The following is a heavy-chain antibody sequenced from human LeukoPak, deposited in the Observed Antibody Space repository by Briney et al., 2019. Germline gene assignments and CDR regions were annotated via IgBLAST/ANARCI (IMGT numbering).Heavy chain of an antibody. Sequence: GGSLRLSCEASGFTFSSHAMAWVRQAPGKGLEWVSAIGGLGGSTYYADSVKGRFTISRDNSKNTVYLEMNSLGAEDTALYYCARDPGVVAFHYFDFWGQGILVTVSP. V-gene: IGHV3-23*01. CDR2: IGGLGGST. J-gene: IGHJ4*02. D-gene: IGHD3-3*01. CDR3: ARDPGVVAFHYFDF. CDR1: GFTFSSHA.